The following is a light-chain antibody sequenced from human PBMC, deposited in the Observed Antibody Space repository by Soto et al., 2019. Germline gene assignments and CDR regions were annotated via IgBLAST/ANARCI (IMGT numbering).Light chain of an antibody. Sequence: GLTQPPATLSLSHGERATLSCRASQSVSSYLAWYQQKPGQAPRLLIYDASNRATGIPARFSGSGSGTEITLTISSLQAEYFAVYYYQQYNQWAPTFGQGTKVEI. V-gene: IGKV3-11*01. CDR1: QSVSSY. CDR3: QQYNQWAPT. J-gene: IGKJ1*01. CDR2: DAS.